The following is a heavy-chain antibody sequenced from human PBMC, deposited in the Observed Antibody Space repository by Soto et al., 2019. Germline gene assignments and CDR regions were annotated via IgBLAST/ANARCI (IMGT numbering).Heavy chain of an antibody. J-gene: IGHJ6*02. Sequence: GDSLKISCKGSGYSFTSYWIGWVRQMPGKGLEWMGIIYPGDSDTRYSPSFQGQVTISADKSISTAYLQWSSLKASDTAMYYSAKHGPLDGYHYGVGYYYGLDVWGQGTTVIVS. V-gene: IGHV5-51*01. CDR3: AKHGPLDGYHYGVGYYYGLDV. D-gene: IGHD5-12*01. CDR1: GYSFTSYW. CDR2: IYPGDSDT.